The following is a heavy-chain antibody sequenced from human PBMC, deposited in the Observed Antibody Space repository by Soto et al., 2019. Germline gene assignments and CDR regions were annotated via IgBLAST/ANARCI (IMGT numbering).Heavy chain of an antibody. V-gene: IGHV1-69*06. J-gene: IGHJ4*02. CDR1: GGTFSSYA. D-gene: IGHD3-22*01. CDR2: IIPIFGTA. CDR3: AREGGPDSSGYYPGHFDY. Sequence: ASVKVSCKASGGTFSSYAISWVRQAPGQGLEWMGGIIPIFGTANYAQKFQGRVTITADKSTSTAYMELSSLRSEDTAVYYCAREGGPDSSGYYPGHFDYWGQGTLVTVSS.